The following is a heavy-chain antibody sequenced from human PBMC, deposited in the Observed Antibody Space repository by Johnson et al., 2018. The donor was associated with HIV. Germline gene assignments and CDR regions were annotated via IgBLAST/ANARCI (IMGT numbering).Heavy chain of an antibody. CDR3: AKESMGAFDI. CDR1: GFTFSNYG. J-gene: IGHJ3*02. D-gene: IGHD2-8*01. Sequence: QVQLVESGGGLVQPGGSLRLSCAASGFTFSNYGMDWVRQAPGKGLEWVAVISYDGSNKYYADSVKGRFTISRDTPKNTLYLQMNSLRAEDTAVYYCAKESMGAFDIWGQGTMVTVSS. V-gene: IGHV3-30*18. CDR2: ISYDGSNK.